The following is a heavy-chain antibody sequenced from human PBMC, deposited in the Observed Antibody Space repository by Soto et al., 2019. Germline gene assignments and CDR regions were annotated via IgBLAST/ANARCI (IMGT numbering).Heavy chain of an antibody. V-gene: IGHV3-23*01. CDR2: ISGSGDST. J-gene: IGHJ4*02. CDR1: GFTFRSYA. D-gene: IGHD6-19*01. CDR3: LAGSVY. Sequence: PGVSLRLSCAASGFTFRSYAMNWVRQAPGKGLEWVSTISGSGDSTYYAAPVKGRFTVSRDNSKNTLYLHMNSLRAEDTAVYYCLAGSVYWGQGTLVTVSS.